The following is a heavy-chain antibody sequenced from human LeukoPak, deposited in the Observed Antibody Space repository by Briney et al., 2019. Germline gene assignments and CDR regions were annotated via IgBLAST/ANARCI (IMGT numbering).Heavy chain of an antibody. J-gene: IGHJ3*02. V-gene: IGHV4-39*01. CDR3: ASSYYYDSSGYYVHDDAFDI. CDR1: GGSISSSSYY. CDR2: IYYSGST. Sequence: SSESLSLTCTVSGGSISSSSYYWGWIRQPPGKGLEWIGSIYYSGSTYYNPSRKSRVTISVDTSKNQFSLKLSSVTATDTAVYYCASSYYYDSSGYYVHDDAFDIWGQGTMVTVSS. D-gene: IGHD3-22*01.